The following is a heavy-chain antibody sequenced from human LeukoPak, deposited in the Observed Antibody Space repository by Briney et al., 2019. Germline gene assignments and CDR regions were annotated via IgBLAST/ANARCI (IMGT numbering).Heavy chain of an antibody. CDR3: VGHSSSSDGWFVP. J-gene: IGHJ5*02. CDR2: INPHNGGT. CDR1: RITVTDYF. D-gene: IGHD6-6*01. Sequence: ASVKVSCKASRITVTDYFIHWVRQAPGQGLEWMGWINPHNGGTNYAQKFQGRVTMTRDTSINTVYMDLTRLTSDDTAIFYCVGHSSSSDGWFVPWGQGTLVTVSS. V-gene: IGHV1-2*02.